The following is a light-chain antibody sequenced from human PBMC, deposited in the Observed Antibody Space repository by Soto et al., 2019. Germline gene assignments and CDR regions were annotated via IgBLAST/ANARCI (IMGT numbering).Light chain of an antibody. Sequence: QSALTQPASVSGSPGQSITIFCSGTSSDVGAYKFVSWYRHHPGKAPQVMIYEVSNRPSGVSNRFSGSKSGNTASLTISGLQPEDEGDYYCSSYTSTSTPWVFGGGTQLTLL. CDR1: SSDVGAYKF. CDR3: SSYTSTSTPWV. CDR2: EVS. V-gene: IGLV2-14*01. J-gene: IGLJ3*02.